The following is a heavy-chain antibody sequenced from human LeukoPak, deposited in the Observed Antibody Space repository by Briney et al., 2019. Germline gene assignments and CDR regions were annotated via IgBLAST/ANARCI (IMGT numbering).Heavy chain of an antibody. CDR2: ISSSGSTI. Sequence: GGSLRLSCVASGFTFSSYEMNWVRRAPGKGLEWVSYISSSGSTIYYADSVKGRFTISRDNAKNSLYLQMNSLRAEDTAVYYCARWHLGPLAVYYYYGMDVWGQGTTVTVSS. CDR3: ARWHLGPLAVYYYYGMDV. J-gene: IGHJ6*02. V-gene: IGHV3-48*03. D-gene: IGHD1-26*01. CDR1: GFTFSSYE.